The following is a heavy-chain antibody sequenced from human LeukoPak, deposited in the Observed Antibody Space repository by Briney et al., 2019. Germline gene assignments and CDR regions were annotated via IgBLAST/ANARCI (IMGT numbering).Heavy chain of an antibody. CDR2: LYYSGST. Sequence: SETLSLTCTVSGGSISRYYWSWIRQPPGKGLEWIGYLYYSGSTNYNTPLKSRVTISADTSKHQLSLKLSSVTAADTAVYYCAREVPYSGSYHTLFDYWGREPWSPSPQ. J-gene: IGHJ4*02. CDR3: AREVPYSGSYHTLFDY. V-gene: IGHV4-59*01. D-gene: IGHD1-26*01. CDR1: GGSISRYY.